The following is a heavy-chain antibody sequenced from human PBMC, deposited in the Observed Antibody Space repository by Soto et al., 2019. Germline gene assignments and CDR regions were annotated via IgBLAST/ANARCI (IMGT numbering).Heavy chain of an antibody. CDR3: ARIPGDSYGLYYYYYYYMDV. CDR1: GFSLSNARMG. D-gene: IGHD5-18*01. CDR2: IFSNDEK. V-gene: IGHV2-26*01. J-gene: IGHJ6*03. Sequence: QVTLKESGPVLVKPTETLTLTCTVSGFSLSNARMGVSWIRQPPGKALEWLAHIFSNDEKSYSTSLKSRLTISKDTSKSQVVLTMTNMDPVDTATYYCARIPGDSYGLYYYYYYYMDVWGKGTTVTVSS.